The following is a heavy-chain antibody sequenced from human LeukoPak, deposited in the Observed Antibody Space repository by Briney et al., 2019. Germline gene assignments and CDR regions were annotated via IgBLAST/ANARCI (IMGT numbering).Heavy chain of an antibody. Sequence: GGSLRLSCAASGFTFNNYWMTWVGQAPGKGLEWVANIKQDGSDKYYGDSVKGRFTISRDNAKNSLYLQMNSLRAEDTAVYFCARYRGSGCFDPWGQGTLVTVSS. CDR2: IKQDGSDK. J-gene: IGHJ5*02. CDR1: GFTFNNYW. CDR3: ARYRGSGCFDP. V-gene: IGHV3-7*04. D-gene: IGHD2-15*01.